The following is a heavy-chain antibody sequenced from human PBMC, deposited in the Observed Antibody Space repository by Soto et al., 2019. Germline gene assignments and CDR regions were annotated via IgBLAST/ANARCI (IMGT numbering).Heavy chain of an antibody. Sequence: GASVKVSCKASGYTFTSYGISWVRQAPGQGLEWMGWISAYNGNTNYAQKLQGRVTMTTDTSTSTAYMELRSLRSDDTAVYYCASRRDYGDYDAFDICGQGTMVTVSS. J-gene: IGHJ3*02. V-gene: IGHV1-18*01. CDR2: ISAYNGNT. CDR1: GYTFTSYG. D-gene: IGHD4-17*01. CDR3: ASRRDYGDYDAFDI.